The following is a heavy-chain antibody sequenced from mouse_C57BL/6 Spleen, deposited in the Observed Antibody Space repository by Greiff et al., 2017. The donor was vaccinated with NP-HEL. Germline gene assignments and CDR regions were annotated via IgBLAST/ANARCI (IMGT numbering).Heavy chain of an antibody. V-gene: IGHV14-4*01. J-gene: IGHJ3*01. CDR3: TTPSYYYGSSYFFAY. CDR2: IDPENGDT. Sequence: EVQLQQSGAELVRPGASVKLSCTASGFNIKDDYMHWVKQRTEQGLEWIGWIDPENGDTEYASKFKGKATITADTTSNTAYLQLSSLTSEDTAVYYCTTPSYYYGSSYFFAYWGQGTLVTVSA. CDR1: GFNIKDDY. D-gene: IGHD1-1*01.